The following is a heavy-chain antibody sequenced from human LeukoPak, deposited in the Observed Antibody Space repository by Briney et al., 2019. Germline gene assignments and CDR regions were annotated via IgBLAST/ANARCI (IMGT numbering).Heavy chain of an antibody. CDR1: GGSISSSSYY. Sequence: SETLSLTCTVSGGSISSSSYYWGWIRQPPGKGLEWIGSITYSGSTYYNVSLKSRITISVDTSKNQFSLKMSSVAAADTAVYYCARDGLWIQNAFDVWGQGTMVTVSS. D-gene: IGHD5-18*01. CDR2: ITYSGST. V-gene: IGHV4-39*07. CDR3: ARDGLWIQNAFDV. J-gene: IGHJ3*01.